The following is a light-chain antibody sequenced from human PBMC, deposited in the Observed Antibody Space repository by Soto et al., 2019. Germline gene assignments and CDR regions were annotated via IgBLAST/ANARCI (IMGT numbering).Light chain of an antibody. Sequence: EIVLTQSPATLSLSPGERSTLSCMASQSVGYHLAWYQQKPGQAPRLLIYGASSRATGIPDRFSGSGSGTDFTLTISRLEPEDFAVYYCQQYGSSPQTFGQGTKVDIK. CDR1: QSVGYH. J-gene: IGKJ1*01. V-gene: IGKV3-20*01. CDR2: GAS. CDR3: QQYGSSPQT.